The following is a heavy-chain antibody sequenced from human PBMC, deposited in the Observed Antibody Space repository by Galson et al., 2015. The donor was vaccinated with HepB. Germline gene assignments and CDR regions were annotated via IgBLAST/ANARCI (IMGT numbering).Heavy chain of an antibody. CDR3: AKETQYSSSWGALRCNWFDP. Sequence: SLRLSCAASGFTFDDYAMHWVRQAPGKGLEWVSGISWNSGSIGYADSVKGRFTISRDNAKNSLYLQMNSLRAEDTALYYCAKETQYSSSWGALRCNWFDPWCQRTLVTVSS. CDR2: ISWNSGSI. J-gene: IGHJ5*02. CDR1: GFTFDDYA. D-gene: IGHD6-13*01. V-gene: IGHV3-9*01.